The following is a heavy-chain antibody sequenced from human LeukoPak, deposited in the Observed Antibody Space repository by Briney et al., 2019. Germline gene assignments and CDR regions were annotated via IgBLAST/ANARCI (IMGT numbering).Heavy chain of an antibody. J-gene: IGHJ4*02. CDR2: ISAYNGNT. V-gene: IGHV1-18*01. D-gene: IGHD5-18*01. Sequence: ASVKVSCKASGYTFTSYGISWVRQAPGQGLEWMGWISAYNGNTNYAQKLQGRVTMTTDTSTSTAYMELRSLRSDDTAVYYCAAVDTAQGGTSSLILYWGQGTLVTVSS. CDR3: AAVDTAQGGTSSLILY. CDR1: GYTFTSYG.